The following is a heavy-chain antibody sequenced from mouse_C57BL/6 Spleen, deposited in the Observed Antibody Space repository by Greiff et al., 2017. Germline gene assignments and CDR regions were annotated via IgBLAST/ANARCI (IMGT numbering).Heavy chain of an antibody. CDR3: AREGGLRLYAMDY. V-gene: IGHV1-54*01. J-gene: IGHJ4*01. Sequence: QVQLKESGAELVRPGTSVKVSCKASGYAFTNYLIEWVKQRPGQGLEWIGVINPGSGGTNYNEKFKGKATLTADKSSSTAYMQLSSLTSENSAVYFCAREGGLRLYAMDYWGQGTSVTVSS. CDR1: GYAFTNYL. D-gene: IGHD1-1*01. CDR2: INPGSGGT.